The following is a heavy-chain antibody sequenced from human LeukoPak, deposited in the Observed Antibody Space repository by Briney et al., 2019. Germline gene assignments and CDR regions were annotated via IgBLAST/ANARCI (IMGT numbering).Heavy chain of an antibody. J-gene: IGHJ4*02. D-gene: IGHD4-23*01. Sequence: GGSLRLSCAASGFTFSSYAMGWVRHAPRKGLEWVSAISGSGGSTYYAHSVKGRFTISRDNSKNTLYLQMNSLRAEDTAVYYCAKRVKILRQTVVTPGCFDYWGQGTLVSVSS. CDR3: AKRVKILRQTVVTPGCFDY. V-gene: IGHV3-23*01. CDR1: GFTFSSYA. CDR2: ISGSGGST.